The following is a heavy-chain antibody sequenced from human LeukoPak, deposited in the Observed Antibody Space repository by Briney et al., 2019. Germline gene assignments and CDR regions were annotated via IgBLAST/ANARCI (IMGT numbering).Heavy chain of an antibody. CDR1: GASISGADHY. V-gene: IGHV4-31*03. CDR3: AREGGYCSSTSCFT. J-gene: IGHJ5*02. CDR2: IYYSGST. Sequence: SQTLSLTCFVSGASISGADHYWSWIRQHPGKGLEWIGYIYYSGSTYYNPSLKSRVTISVDTSKNQFSLKLSSVTAADTAVYYCAREGGYCSSTSCFTWGQGTLVTVSS. D-gene: IGHD2-2*01.